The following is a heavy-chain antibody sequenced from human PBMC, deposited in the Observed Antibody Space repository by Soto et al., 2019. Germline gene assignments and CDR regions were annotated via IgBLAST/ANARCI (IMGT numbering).Heavy chain of an antibody. J-gene: IGHJ6*02. CDR1: GFTFSTYW. V-gene: IGHV3-7*01. CDR3: ARGWGYFDSIGFPYLYAMDV. D-gene: IGHD3-22*01. CDR2: IKEDGSEK. Sequence: EVQLVGSGGGLVQPGGSLRLSCAASGFTFSTYWMSWVRQAPGKGLEWVANIKEDGSEKYYVDSVEGRFTISRDNAKNSLYLQMTSLRAEDTALYYCARGWGYFDSIGFPYLYAMDVWGQGTTVTVS.